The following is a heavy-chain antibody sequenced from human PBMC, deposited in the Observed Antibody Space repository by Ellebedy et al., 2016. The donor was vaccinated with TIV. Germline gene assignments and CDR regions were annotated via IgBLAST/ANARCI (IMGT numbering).Heavy chain of an antibody. CDR3: AKDDTWMPCGH. V-gene: IGHV3-23*01. CDR1: GFTFSSYA. Sequence: GESLKISCVASGFTFSSYAMSWVRQAPGKGLDWVSAISGTGSSTTHYADSVKGRFTISRDNSKNTLYLQMNSLRREDTALYYCAKDDTWMPCGHWGQGALVTVSS. J-gene: IGHJ1*01. CDR2: ISGTGSSTT. D-gene: IGHD5-12*01.